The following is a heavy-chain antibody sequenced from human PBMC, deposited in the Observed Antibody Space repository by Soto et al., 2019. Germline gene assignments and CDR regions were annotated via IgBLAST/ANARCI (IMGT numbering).Heavy chain of an antibody. D-gene: IGHD3-22*01. J-gene: IGHJ3*02. CDR2: IYYSGST. V-gene: IGHV4-59*08. CDR3: ARHRTYYYDSSGGDAFDI. CDR1: GGSISSYY. Sequence: QVQLQESGPGLVKPSETLSLTCTVSGGSISSYYWSWIRQPPGKGLEWIWYIYYSGSTNYNPSLNSRVTISVDTSKYQFSLKLSSVTAADTAVYYCARHRTYYYDSSGGDAFDIWGQGTMVTVSS.